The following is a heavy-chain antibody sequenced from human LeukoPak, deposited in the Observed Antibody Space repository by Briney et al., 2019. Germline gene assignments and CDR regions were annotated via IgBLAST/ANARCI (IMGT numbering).Heavy chain of an antibody. CDR1: GYTFTVYY. D-gene: IGHD3-22*01. V-gene: IGHV1-2*02. CDR3: ARDLGLIEEDLDWFDP. J-gene: IGHJ5*02. CDR2: INPNSGGT. Sequence: ASVTVSFKASGYTFTVYYMHWVRQAPGQGREWMGWINPNSGGTNYAQKFQGRVTMTRDTSISTAYMELSRLRSDDTAVYYCARDLGLIEEDLDWFDPWGQGTLVTVSS.